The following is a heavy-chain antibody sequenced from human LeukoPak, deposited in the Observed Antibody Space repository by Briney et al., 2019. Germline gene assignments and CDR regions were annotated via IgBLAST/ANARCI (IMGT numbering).Heavy chain of an antibody. J-gene: IGHJ4*02. CDR1: GGSFSGYY. V-gene: IGHV4-34*01. Sequence: SETLSLTCAVYGGSFSGYYWSWIRQPPGKGLEWLGEINHSGSTNYNPSLKSRVTISVDTSKNQFSLKLSSVTAADTAVYYCARGLPRYSSGWYVDYWGQGTLVTVSS. CDR3: ARGLPRYSSGWYVDY. D-gene: IGHD6-19*01. CDR2: INHSGST.